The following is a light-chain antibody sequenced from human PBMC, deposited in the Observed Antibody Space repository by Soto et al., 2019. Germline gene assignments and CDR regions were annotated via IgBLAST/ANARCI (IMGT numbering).Light chain of an antibody. V-gene: IGKV3-11*01. CDR3: QQYNSHSPT. Sequence: EIVLTQSPATLSLSPGERATLSCRASQSVSSYLAWYQQKPGQAPRLLIYDASNRATGIPARFSGSGSGTDFTLTISSLQPDDFASYYCQQYNSHSPTFGQGTRLEIK. CDR1: QSVSSY. CDR2: DAS. J-gene: IGKJ2*01.